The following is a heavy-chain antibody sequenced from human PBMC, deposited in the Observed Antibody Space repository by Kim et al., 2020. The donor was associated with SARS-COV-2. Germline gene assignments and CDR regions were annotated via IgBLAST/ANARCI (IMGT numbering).Heavy chain of an antibody. D-gene: IGHD1-26*01. Sequence: NTSLESRVTISVDTTKNQFSLKLSSVTAADTAVYYCARDPTGAKGDAFDIWGQGTMVTVSS. J-gene: IGHJ3*02. V-gene: IGHV4-39*07. CDR3: ARDPTGAKGDAFDI.